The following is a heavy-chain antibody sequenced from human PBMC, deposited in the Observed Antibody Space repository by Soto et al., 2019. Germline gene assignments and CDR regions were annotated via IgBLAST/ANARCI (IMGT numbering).Heavy chain of an antibody. CDR3: TRGYSGIDIYAFDV. Sequence: VQLVESGGGLVQPGGSLRLSCAASGSTIRDHYIDWVRQAPGKGLEWVGRSGNRANSDTTEYGSSVKGRFTISRDYSWNTLYLQMNSLRTEDTAVYYCTRGYSGIDIYAFDVWGQGTLVTVSP. CDR2: SGNRANSDTT. J-gene: IGHJ3*01. V-gene: IGHV3-72*01. CDR1: GSTIRDHY. D-gene: IGHD1-26*01.